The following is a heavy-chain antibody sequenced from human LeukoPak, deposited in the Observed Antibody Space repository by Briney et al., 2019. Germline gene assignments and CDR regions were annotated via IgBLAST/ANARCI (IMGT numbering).Heavy chain of an antibody. V-gene: IGHV3-53*01. CDR2: IYSAGST. CDR1: EFTVSSNY. J-gene: IGHJ3*02. Sequence: GGSLRLSCAASEFTVSSNYMTWVRQAPGKGLEWVSIIYSAGSTYYADSVKGRFTISRDNAKNSLYLQMNSLRAEDTAVYYCARDMVRSVGAFDIWGQGTMVTVSS. CDR3: ARDMVRSVGAFDI. D-gene: IGHD3-10*01.